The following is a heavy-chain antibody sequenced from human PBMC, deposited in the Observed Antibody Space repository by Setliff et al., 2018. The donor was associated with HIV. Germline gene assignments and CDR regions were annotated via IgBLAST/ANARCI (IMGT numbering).Heavy chain of an antibody. Sequence: PGGSLRLSCEASGFTFRHYAMHWVRQAPGKGLEWVAVVSYDAERKYYADSVKGRFTISRDNPRNTVYLQMTGLRAEDSGVYYCARSPQVTIFGIKIKPPGGPDLWGQGTTVTVS. V-gene: IGHV3-33*08. CDR3: ARSPQVTIFGIKIKPPGGPDL. CDR1: GFTFRHYA. CDR2: VSYDAERK. J-gene: IGHJ6*02. D-gene: IGHD3-3*01.